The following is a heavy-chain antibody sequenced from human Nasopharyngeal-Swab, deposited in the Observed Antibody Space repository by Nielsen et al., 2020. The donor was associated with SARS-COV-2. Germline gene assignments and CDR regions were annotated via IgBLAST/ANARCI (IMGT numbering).Heavy chain of an antibody. D-gene: IGHD6-19*01. CDR2: INHSGST. CDR3: ARGVDSSGWYSYYYYYGMDV. CDR1: GWSFSGYY. J-gene: IGHJ6*02. Sequence: SETLSLTCAVYGWSFSGYYWSWIRQPPGKGLEWIGEINHSGSTNYNPSLKSRVTISVDTSKNQFSLKLSSVTAADTAVYYCARGVDSSGWYSYYYYYGMDVWGQGTTVTVSS. V-gene: IGHV4-34*01.